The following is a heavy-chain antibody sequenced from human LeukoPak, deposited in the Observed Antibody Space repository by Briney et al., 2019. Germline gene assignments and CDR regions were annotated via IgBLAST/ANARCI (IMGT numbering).Heavy chain of an antibody. CDR3: ARTNKHGGYCSSTSCYGRYYYYGMDV. J-gene: IGHJ6*02. D-gene: IGHD2-2*01. V-gene: IGHV4-34*01. CDR1: GGSFSGYY. Sequence: SETLSLTCAVYGGSFSGYYWSWIRQPPGKGPEWIGEINHSGSTNYNPSLKSRVTISVDTSKNQFSLKLSSVTAADTAVYYCARTNKHGGYCSSTSCYGRYYYYGMDVWGQGTTVTVSS. CDR2: INHSGST.